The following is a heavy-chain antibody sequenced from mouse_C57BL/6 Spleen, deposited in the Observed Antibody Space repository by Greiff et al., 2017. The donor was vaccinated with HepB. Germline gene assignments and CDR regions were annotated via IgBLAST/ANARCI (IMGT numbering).Heavy chain of an antibody. CDR3: ARGGIYYGYDGSMDY. CDR1: GYTFTSYW. Sequence: VQLQQPGAELVKPGASVKLSCKASGYTFTSYWMHWVKQRPGQGLEWIGMIHPNSGSTNYNEKFKSKATLTVDESSSTAYMQLSSLTSEDSAVYYCARGGIYYGYDGSMDYWGQGTSVTVSS. J-gene: IGHJ4*01. CDR2: IHPNSGST. V-gene: IGHV1-64*01. D-gene: IGHD2-2*01.